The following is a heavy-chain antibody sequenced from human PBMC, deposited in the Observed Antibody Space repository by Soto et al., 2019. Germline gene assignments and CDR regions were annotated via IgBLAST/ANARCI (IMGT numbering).Heavy chain of an antibody. CDR2: ISSSSSTI. V-gene: IGHV3-48*01. Sequence: EVQLVESGGGLVQPGGSLRLSCAASGFTFSSYSMNWVRQAPGKGLEWVSYISSSSSTIYYADSVKGRFTISRDNAKNSLYLQMNSLRAEDTALYYCARSLTSTRNDASYDYWGQGTLVTVSS. CDR1: GFTFSSYS. CDR3: ARSLTSTRNDASYDY. D-gene: IGHD1-1*01. J-gene: IGHJ4*02.